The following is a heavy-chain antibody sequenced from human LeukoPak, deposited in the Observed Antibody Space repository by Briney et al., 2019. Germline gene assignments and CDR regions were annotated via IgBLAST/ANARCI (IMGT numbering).Heavy chain of an antibody. D-gene: IGHD3-3*01. CDR2: ISWNSGSI. CDR1: GFTFDDYA. J-gene: IGHJ4*02. CDR3: ASEIIFGSFDY. Sequence: GGSLRLSCATSGFTFDDYAMVWVRQAPGKFLQWVSGISWNSGSIGYADSVKGRFTISRDNSKNTLYLQMNSLRAEDTAVYYCASEIIFGSFDYWGQGTLVTVSS. V-gene: IGHV3-9*01.